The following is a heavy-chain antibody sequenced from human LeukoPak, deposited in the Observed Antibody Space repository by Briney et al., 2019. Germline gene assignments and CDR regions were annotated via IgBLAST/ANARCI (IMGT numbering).Heavy chain of an antibody. CDR3: ARDRSL. CDR2: IYSGGST. V-gene: IGHV3-53*01. D-gene: IGHD2-15*01. J-gene: IGHJ6*02. CDR1: GFTFSSYA. Sequence: GGSLRLSCAASGFTFSSYAMSWVRQAPGKGLEWVSVIYSGGSTYYADSVKGRFTISRDNSKNTLYLQMNSLRAEDTAVYYCARDRSLWGQGTTVTVSS.